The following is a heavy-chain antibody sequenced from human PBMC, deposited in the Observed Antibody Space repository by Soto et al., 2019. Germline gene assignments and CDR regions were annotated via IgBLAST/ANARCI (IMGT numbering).Heavy chain of an antibody. CDR3: ARGYYYDSSGYYVFPLIDY. CDR1: GFTFDDYT. CDR2: ISWDGGST. Sequence: LRLSCAASGFTFDDYTMHWVRQAPGKGLEWVSLISWDGGSTYYADSVKGRFTISRDNSKNSLYLQMNSLRTEDTALYYCARGYYYDSSGYYVFPLIDYWGQGTLVTVSS. D-gene: IGHD3-22*01. V-gene: IGHV3-43*01. J-gene: IGHJ4*02.